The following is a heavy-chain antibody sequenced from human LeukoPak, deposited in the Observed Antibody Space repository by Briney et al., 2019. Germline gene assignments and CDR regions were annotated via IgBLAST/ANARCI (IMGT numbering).Heavy chain of an antibody. J-gene: IGHJ4*02. CDR2: IYWNDDK. CDR1: GFSLSTSGVG. D-gene: IGHD2-2*01. Sequence: SGPTLVNPTQTLTLTCTFSGFSLSTSGVGVGWIRQPPGKALEWLALIYWNDDKRYSLSLKSRLTITKDTSKNQVVLTMTNMDPVDTATYYCAHRIHCSSTSCPHSLFDYWGQGTLVTVSS. CDR3: AHRIHCSSTSCPHSLFDY. V-gene: IGHV2-5*01.